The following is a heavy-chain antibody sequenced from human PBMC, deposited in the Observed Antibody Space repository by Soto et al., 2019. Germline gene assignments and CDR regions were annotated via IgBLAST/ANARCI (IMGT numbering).Heavy chain of an antibody. CDR2: IIPISGTA. CDR3: ARSQGSSTSLEIYYYYYYGMDV. CDR1: GGTFSSYA. D-gene: IGHD2-2*01. Sequence: QVQLVQSGAAVKKPGSSVKVSCKASGGTFSSYAISWVRQAPGQGLEWMGGIIPISGTANYAQKFQGRVTITADESTRTAYMELSSMRSEDTAVYYCARSQGSSTSLEIYYYYYYGMDVWGQGTTVTVSS. J-gene: IGHJ6*02. V-gene: IGHV1-69*01.